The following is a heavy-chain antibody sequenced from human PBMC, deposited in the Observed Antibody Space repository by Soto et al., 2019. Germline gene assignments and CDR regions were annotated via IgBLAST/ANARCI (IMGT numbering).Heavy chain of an antibody. Sequence: QVPLVQSGAEVKKPGSSVQVSCKASGGTFRSYAISWVRQAPGQGLEWMGGIIPIFGTAHYAQKFQGRVTITADETTRTAYRELISLRAEDTAVYYWAVKGSTSSLPRGWSYGIDVLGQGTTGTVSS. CDR1: GGTFRSYA. J-gene: IGHJ6*02. CDR2: IIPIFGTA. CDR3: AVKGSTSSLPRGWSYGIDV. D-gene: IGHD2-2*01. V-gene: IGHV1-69*01.